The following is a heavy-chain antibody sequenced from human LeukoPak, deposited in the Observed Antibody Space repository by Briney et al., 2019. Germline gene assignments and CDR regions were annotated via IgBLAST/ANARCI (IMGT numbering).Heavy chain of an antibody. CDR3: ARDLPYSSGWYGGRDAFDI. J-gene: IGHJ3*02. CDR1: GGSISSYY. CDR2: IYTSGST. D-gene: IGHD6-19*01. Sequence: PSETLSLTCTVSGGSISSYYWSWIRQPAGKGLEWIGRIYTSGSTKYNPSLKSRATMSVDTSKNQFSLKLSSVTAADTAVYYCARDLPYSSGWYGGRDAFDIWGEGTMVTVSS. V-gene: IGHV4-4*07.